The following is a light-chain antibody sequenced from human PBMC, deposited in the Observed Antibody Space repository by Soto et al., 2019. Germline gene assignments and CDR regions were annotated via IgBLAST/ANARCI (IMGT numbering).Light chain of an antibody. J-gene: IGKJ5*01. Sequence: EIVLTQSPATLSLSPGERATLSCRASQNIDTYLDWYQQKPGQSPRLLIFDASSRATGTPARFSGSGSGTDFTLTISRLEPEDFAVYYCQQYGSSPTFGQGTRLEIK. V-gene: IGKV3-20*01. CDR1: QNIDTY. CDR3: QQYGSSPT. CDR2: DAS.